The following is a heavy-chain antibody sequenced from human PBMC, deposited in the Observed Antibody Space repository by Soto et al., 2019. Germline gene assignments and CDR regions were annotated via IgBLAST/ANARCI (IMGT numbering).Heavy chain of an antibody. D-gene: IGHD6-13*01. CDR2: ISYDGSNK. CDR3: ARETRSSSCGQGYGMDV. Sequence: QVQLVESGGGVVQPGRSLRLSCAASGFTFSSYAMHWVRQAPGKGLEWVAVISYDGSNKYYADSVKGRFTISRDNSKNTLYLQMNSLRAEDTAVYYCARETRSSSCGQGYGMDVWGQGTTVTVSS. CDR1: GFTFSSYA. V-gene: IGHV3-30-3*01. J-gene: IGHJ6*02.